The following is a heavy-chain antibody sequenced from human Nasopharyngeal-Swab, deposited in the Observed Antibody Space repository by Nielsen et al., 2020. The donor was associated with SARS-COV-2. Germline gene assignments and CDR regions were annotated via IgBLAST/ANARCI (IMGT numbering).Heavy chain of an antibody. D-gene: IGHD2-15*01. Sequence: GESLKISCAASGFTFSSYWMHWVRQAPGKGLVWVSRINSDGSSTSYADSVKGRFTISRDNSKNTLYLQMNSLRAEDTAVYYCARPRDIVVVVSPGGAFDIWGQGTMVTVSS. CDR2: INSDGSST. CDR3: ARPRDIVVVVSPGGAFDI. J-gene: IGHJ3*02. V-gene: IGHV3-74*01. CDR1: GFTFSSYW.